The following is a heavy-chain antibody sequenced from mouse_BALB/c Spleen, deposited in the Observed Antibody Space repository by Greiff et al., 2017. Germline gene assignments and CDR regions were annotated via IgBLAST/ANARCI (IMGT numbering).Heavy chain of an antibody. CDR1: GFTFSSYA. V-gene: IGHV5-6-5*01. Sequence: DVKLVESGGGLVKPGGSLKLSCAASGFTFSSYAMSWVRQTPEKRLEWVASISSGGSTYYPDSVKGRFTISRDNARNILYLQMSSLRSEDTAMYYCARGYRYLDYWGQGTTLTVSS. D-gene: IGHD2-14*01. CDR3: ARGYRYLDY. CDR2: ISSGGST. J-gene: IGHJ2*01.